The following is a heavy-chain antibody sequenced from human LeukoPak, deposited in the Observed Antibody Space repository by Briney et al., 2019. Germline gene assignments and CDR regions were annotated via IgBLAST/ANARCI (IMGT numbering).Heavy chain of an antibody. CDR3: ARHLGTYSDH. V-gene: IGHV3-74*01. CDR2: INSDGSST. D-gene: IGHD7-27*01. Sequence: PGGSLRLXCAASGFXXSGYWMYXVXXXXXXXLVXVSLINSDGSSTNYADSVKGRFTISRDNAKNTLYLQVNSLRADDTAXXYXARHLGTYSDHWGQGTLVTVSS. CDR1: GFXXSGYW. J-gene: IGHJ4*02.